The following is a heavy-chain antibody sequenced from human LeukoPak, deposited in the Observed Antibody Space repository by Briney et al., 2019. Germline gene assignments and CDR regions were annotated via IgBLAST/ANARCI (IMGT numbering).Heavy chain of an antibody. CDR2: INPHSGDT. D-gene: IGHD2-2*01. J-gene: IGHJ5*02. Sequence: ASVTVSFTASGYTLIGYYMHWVRQAPGQGLEWMGWINPHSGDTKYAQNFQGRVTMTRDTSISTAYMELSRLRSDDTAVYYCVRDEAVAPAPLKGRDSWFDPWGQGTLVNVSS. CDR1: GYTLIGYY. CDR3: VRDEAVAPAPLKGRDSWFDP. V-gene: IGHV1-2*02.